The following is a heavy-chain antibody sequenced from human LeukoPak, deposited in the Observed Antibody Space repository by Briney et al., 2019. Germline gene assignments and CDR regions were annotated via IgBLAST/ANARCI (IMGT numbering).Heavy chain of an antibody. Sequence: ASVKVSCKVSGYTLTELSMHWVRQAPGKGLEWMGGFDPEDGETIYAQKLQGRVTMTTDTSTSTAYMELRSLRSDDTAVYYCARDLRSSSWYGGDYWGQGTLVTVFS. CDR2: FDPEDGET. CDR3: ARDLRSSSWYGGDY. D-gene: IGHD6-13*01. CDR1: GYTLTELS. J-gene: IGHJ4*02. V-gene: IGHV1-24*01.